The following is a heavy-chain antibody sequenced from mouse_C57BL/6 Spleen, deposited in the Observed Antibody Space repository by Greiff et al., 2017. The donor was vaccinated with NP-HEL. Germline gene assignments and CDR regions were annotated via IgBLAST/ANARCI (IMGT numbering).Heavy chain of an antibody. J-gene: IGHJ2*01. CDR1: GFTFSSYG. Sequence: EVKLVESGGDLVKPGGSLKLSCAASGFTFSSYGMSWVRQTPDKRLEWVATISSGGSYTYYPDSVKGRFTISRDNAKNTLYLQMSSLKSEDTAMYYCARESTYDGSSYIDYWGQGTTLTVSS. V-gene: IGHV5-6*01. CDR2: ISSGGSYT. CDR3: ARESTYDGSSYIDY. D-gene: IGHD1-1*01.